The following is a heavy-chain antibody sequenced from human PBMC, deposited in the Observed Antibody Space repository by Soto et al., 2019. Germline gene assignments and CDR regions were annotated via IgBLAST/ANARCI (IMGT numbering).Heavy chain of an antibody. CDR3: VRDLFQWLTGGMDV. D-gene: IGHD6-19*01. CDR1: GFTFDDYA. Sequence: EVQLVESGGGLVQPGRSLRLSCAASGFTFDDYAMHWVRQAPGMGLEWVSGISWSSGTIGYADSVKGRFTISRDNAKNSLYLQMNSLRAEDTALYYCVRDLFQWLTGGMDVWGQGTTVTVSS. J-gene: IGHJ6*02. V-gene: IGHV3-9*01. CDR2: ISWSSGTI.